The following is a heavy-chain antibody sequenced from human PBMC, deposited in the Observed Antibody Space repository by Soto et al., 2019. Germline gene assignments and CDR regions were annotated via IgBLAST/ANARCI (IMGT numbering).Heavy chain of an antibody. CDR2: IYYSGST. Sequence: PSETLSLTCTVSGGSISSSSYYWGWIRQPPGKGLEWIGSIYYSGSTYYNPSLKSRVTISVDTSKNQFSLKLSSVTAADTAVYYCARHASLPPAYSSSSGGVYYFDYWGQGTLVTVSS. J-gene: IGHJ4*02. CDR3: ARHASLPPAYSSSSGGVYYFDY. D-gene: IGHD6-6*01. V-gene: IGHV4-39*01. CDR1: GGSISSSSYY.